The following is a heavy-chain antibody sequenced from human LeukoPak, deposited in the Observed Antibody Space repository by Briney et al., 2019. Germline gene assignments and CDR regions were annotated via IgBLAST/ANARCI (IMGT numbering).Heavy chain of an antibody. Sequence: GESLKISCKGSGYSFTSYWIGWVRQMPGKGLEWMGIIYPGDSDTRYSPSFQGQVTISADKSISTAYPQWSSLKASDTAMYYCARRGRYDFWSGYYIEGNRFDPWGQGTLVTVSS. V-gene: IGHV5-51*01. D-gene: IGHD3-3*01. CDR2: IYPGDSDT. CDR1: GYSFTSYW. J-gene: IGHJ5*02. CDR3: ARRGRYDFWSGYYIEGNRFDP.